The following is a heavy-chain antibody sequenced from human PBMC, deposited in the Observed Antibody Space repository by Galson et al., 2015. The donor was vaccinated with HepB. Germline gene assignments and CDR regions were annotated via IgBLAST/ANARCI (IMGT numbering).Heavy chain of an antibody. CDR3: ARDLAVNRVLRFVDPGFVFAY. D-gene: IGHD3-3*01. CDR2: IWYDGSNK. Sequence: SLRLSCAASGFTFGSYGMHWVRQAPGKGLEWVAVIWYDGSNKYYADSVKGRFTISRDNSKNTLYLQMNSLRAEDTAVYYCARDLAVNRVLRFVDPGFVFAYWGQGTLVTVSS. V-gene: IGHV3-33*08. CDR1: GFTFGSYG. J-gene: IGHJ4*02.